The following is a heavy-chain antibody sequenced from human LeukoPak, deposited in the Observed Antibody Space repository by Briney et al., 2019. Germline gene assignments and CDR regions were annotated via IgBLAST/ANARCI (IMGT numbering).Heavy chain of an antibody. CDR3: ARDRSGSYRYDAFDI. V-gene: IGHV4-61*02. Sequence: SETLSLTCTVSGGSISSGSYYWSWIRQPAGKGLEWIGRIYTSGSTNYNPSLKSRVTISVDTSKNQFSLKLSSVTAADTAVYYCARDRSGSYRYDAFDIWGQGTMVTVSS. J-gene: IGHJ3*02. D-gene: IGHD1-26*01. CDR1: GGSISSGSYY. CDR2: IYTSGST.